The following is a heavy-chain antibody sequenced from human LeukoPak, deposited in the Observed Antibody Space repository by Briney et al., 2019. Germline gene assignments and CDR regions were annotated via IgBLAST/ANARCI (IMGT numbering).Heavy chain of an antibody. CDR1: GGTFSSYA. CDR2: IIPIFGTA. Sequence: SVKVSCKASGGTFSSYAISWVRQAPGQGLEWMGGIIPIFGTANYAQRFQGRVTITTDESTSTAYMELSSLRSEDTAVYYCASPVRLGYYYYMDVWGKGTTVTVSS. V-gene: IGHV1-69*05. J-gene: IGHJ6*03. D-gene: IGHD3-16*01. CDR3: ASPVRLGYYYYMDV.